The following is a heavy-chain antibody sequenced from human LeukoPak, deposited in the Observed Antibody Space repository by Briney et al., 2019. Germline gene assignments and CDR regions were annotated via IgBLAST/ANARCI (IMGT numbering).Heavy chain of an antibody. D-gene: IGHD3-22*01. J-gene: IGHJ4*02. CDR3: ARERSYYDSSGYYGD. Sequence: ASVKVSCKASGYTFTSYYMHWVRQAPGQGLEWMGIINPSGGSTSYAQKFQGRVTMTRDMSTSTAYMELSSLRSEDTAVYYCARERSYYDSSGYYGDWGQGTLVTVSS. V-gene: IGHV1-46*01. CDR1: GYTFTSYY. CDR2: INPSGGST.